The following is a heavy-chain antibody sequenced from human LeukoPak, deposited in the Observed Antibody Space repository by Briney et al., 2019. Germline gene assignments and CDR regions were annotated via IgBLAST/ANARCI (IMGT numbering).Heavy chain of an antibody. Sequence: GGSLRLSCVASGFTLSNAWINCVREAPGKGVEWVGRIKRKSDGGTTDYAAPVKGKFTISRDDSKNTLYLQMSSLKSEDTGVYYCARGGGVYNYVSLHWGEGTLVTVSS. D-gene: IGHD3-16*01. J-gene: IGHJ1*01. CDR3: ARGGGVYNYVSLH. V-gene: IGHV3-15*01. CDR1: GFTLSNAW. CDR2: IKRKSDGGTT.